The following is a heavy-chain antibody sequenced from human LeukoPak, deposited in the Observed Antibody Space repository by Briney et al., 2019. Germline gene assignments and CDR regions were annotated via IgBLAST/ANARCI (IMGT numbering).Heavy chain of an antibody. J-gene: IGHJ3*02. CDR2: IGAYNGNT. V-gene: IGHV1-18*01. D-gene: IGHD3-3*01. CDR3: ARVNDFWSGNDAFDI. Sequence: GASVKVSCKASGYTFTSYGISWVRQAPGQGLEWMGWIGAYNGNTNYAQKLQGRVTMTTDTSTSTAYMELRSLRSDDTAVYYCARVNDFWSGNDAFDIWGQGTMVTVSS. CDR1: GYTFTSYG.